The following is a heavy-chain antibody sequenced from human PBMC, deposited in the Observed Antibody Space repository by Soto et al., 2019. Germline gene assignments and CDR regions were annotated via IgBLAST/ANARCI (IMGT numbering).Heavy chain of an antibody. D-gene: IGHD3-22*01. CDR3: ARESSGYGGYYYYGMDA. Sequence: GASVKVSCKASGYTFTDYYLHWVRQAPGQGLEWMGWINPKSGATHYSQKFQGWVTVTRDTSISTANMEVSRLTSDDTAVYYCARESSGYGGYYYYGMDAWGQGTTVTVSS. CDR2: INPKSGAT. CDR1: GYTFTDYY. V-gene: IGHV1-2*04. J-gene: IGHJ6*02.